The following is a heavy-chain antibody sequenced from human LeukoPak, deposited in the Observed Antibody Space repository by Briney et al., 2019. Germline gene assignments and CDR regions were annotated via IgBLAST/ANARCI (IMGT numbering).Heavy chain of an antibody. V-gene: IGHV4-59*01. Sequence: SETLSLTCTVSGGSFCSYYWSWMRQPPGKGLEWIGYIYYSGSTNYNPSLKSRVTISVDTSKNQFSLKLSSVTAADTAVYYCARVGTSSFDPWGQGTLVTVSS. D-gene: IGHD2-2*01. CDR3: ARVGTSSFDP. CDR2: IYYSGST. J-gene: IGHJ5*02. CDR1: GGSFCSYY.